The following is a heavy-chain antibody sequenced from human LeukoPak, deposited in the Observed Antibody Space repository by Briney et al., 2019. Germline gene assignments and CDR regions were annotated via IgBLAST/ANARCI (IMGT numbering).Heavy chain of an antibody. V-gene: IGHV3-30*18. CDR1: GFTFSSYG. D-gene: IGHD2-21*01. CDR2: ISYDGSNK. CDR3: AKDLDGDSNY. J-gene: IGHJ4*02. Sequence: PGGSLRLSCAASGFTFSSYGMHWVRQAPGKGLEWVAVISYDGSNKYYADSVKGGFTISTDNSKSTLYLQMNSLRAEDTAVYYCAKDLDGDSNYWGQGTLVTVSS.